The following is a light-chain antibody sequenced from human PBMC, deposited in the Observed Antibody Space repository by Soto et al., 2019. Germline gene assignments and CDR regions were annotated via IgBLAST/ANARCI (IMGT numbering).Light chain of an antibody. V-gene: IGKV1-6*01. CDR3: LQDYSYPWT. Sequence: AIQMTQSPSSLSASVGDRVTITCRASQAIRNDLVWYEQKPGKPPHLLIFGATNSQARVPVRFSASGSSTNFTLTISILHPEDFASYYCLQDYSYPWTFGQGTKVDIK. J-gene: IGKJ1*01. CDR1: QAIRND. CDR2: GAT.